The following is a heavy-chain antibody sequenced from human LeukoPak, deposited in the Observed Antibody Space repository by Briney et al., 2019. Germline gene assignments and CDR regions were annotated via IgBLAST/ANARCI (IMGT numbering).Heavy chain of an antibody. CDR1: GFTLSTYW. CDR2: INSDGSST. CDR3: ARRYNDSRGYKGALDI. D-gene: IGHD3-22*01. J-gene: IGHJ3*02. V-gene: IGHV3-74*01. Sequence: PGGSLRLSCAASGFTLSTYWMHWVRQGPGKGLVWVARINSDGSSTSYAESVKGRFTISRDNAKNTLYLQMNNLRAEDTAVYYCARRYNDSRGYKGALDIWGQGTMATVSS.